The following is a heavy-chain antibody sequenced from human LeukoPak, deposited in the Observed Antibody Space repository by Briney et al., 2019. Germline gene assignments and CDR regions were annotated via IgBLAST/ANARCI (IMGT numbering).Heavy chain of an antibody. CDR1: GYTFTSYG. V-gene: IGHV1-18*01. Sequence: ASVKVSCKASGYTFTSYGISWVRQAPGQGLEWMGWISAYNGNTNYAQKLQGRVTMTRDMSTSTVYMELSSLRSEDTAVYYCARVRLSAVDAFDIWGQGTMVTVSS. CDR3: ARVRLSAVDAFDI. CDR2: ISAYNGNT. J-gene: IGHJ3*02. D-gene: IGHD3-16*01.